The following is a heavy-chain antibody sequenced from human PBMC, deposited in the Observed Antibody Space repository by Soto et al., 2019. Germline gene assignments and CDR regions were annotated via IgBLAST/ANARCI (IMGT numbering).Heavy chain of an antibody. CDR2: ISNNADNT. J-gene: IGHJ4*02. V-gene: IGHV3-23*01. CDR3: AKRHDSGWFYFDY. CDR1: GFTFSSYA. D-gene: IGHD6-19*01. Sequence: EVQLLESGGGLVQPGGSLRLSCAASGFTFSSYAMSWVRQAPGKGLEWVSTISNNADNTYYADSVKGRFTISRDNSKNTLFLQMNSLRAEDTAVHHCAKRHDSGWFYFDYWGQGTLVTVSS.